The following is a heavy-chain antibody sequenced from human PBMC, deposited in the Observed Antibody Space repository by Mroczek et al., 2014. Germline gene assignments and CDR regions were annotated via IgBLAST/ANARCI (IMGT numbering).Heavy chain of an antibody. J-gene: IGHJ4*02. CDR1: GGSFSGYY. D-gene: IGHD3-22*01. CDR2: INHSGST. CDR3: ARSSDLPAIRAETYYYDSSGYYYFDY. V-gene: IGHV4-34*01. Sequence: QVQLQQWGAGLLKPSETLSLTCAVYGGSFSGYYWSWIRQPPGKGLEWIGEINHSGSTNYNPSLKSRVTISVDTSKNQFSLKLSSVTAADTAVYYCARSSDLPAIRAETYYYDSSGYYYFDYWAREPLVTVSS.